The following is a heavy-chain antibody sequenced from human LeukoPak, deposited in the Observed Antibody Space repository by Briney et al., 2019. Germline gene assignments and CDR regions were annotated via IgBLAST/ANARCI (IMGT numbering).Heavy chain of an antibody. J-gene: IGHJ4*02. CDR1: GGSITSYY. CDR2: IYASGST. D-gene: IGHD1-26*01. CDR3: ARGWAPRGQKSCFDY. Sequence: KTSETLSLTCTVSGGSITSYYWSWIRQPPGKGLEWVGYIYASGSTNYNPSLKSRVTMSVDTPKNQFSLNLSSVTAADTAVYYCARGWAPRGQKSCFDYWGRGTLVTVSS. V-gene: IGHV4-4*09.